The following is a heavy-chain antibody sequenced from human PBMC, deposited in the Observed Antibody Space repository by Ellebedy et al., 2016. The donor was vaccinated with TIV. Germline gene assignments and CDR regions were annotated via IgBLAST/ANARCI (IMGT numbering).Heavy chain of an antibody. CDR2: IYYSGST. CDR3: ARVRWYYYGMDV. CDR1: GGSISSYY. D-gene: IGHD4-23*01. Sequence: MPSETLSLTCTVSGGSISSYYWSWIRQPPGKGLEWIGYIYYSGSTHYNPSLKSRVTISVDTSKNQFSLKLSSVTAADTAVYYCARVRWYYYGMDVWGQGTTVTVSS. J-gene: IGHJ6*02. V-gene: IGHV4-59*01.